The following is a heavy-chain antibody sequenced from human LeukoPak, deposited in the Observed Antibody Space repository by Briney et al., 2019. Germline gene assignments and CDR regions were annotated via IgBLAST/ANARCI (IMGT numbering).Heavy chain of an antibody. Sequence: PSETLSLTCTVSGHSMTTGSYYWSRIRKPAGKGLEWIGCVYTGGSTEYNPSLESRVIISMDTSKNQFSLKLNSVTAADTAVYYCAKPNGYGLIDIWGQGTMVTVSS. J-gene: IGHJ3*02. V-gene: IGHV4-61*02. CDR1: GHSMTTGSYY. CDR2: VYTGGST. CDR3: AKPNGYGLIDI. D-gene: IGHD3-22*01.